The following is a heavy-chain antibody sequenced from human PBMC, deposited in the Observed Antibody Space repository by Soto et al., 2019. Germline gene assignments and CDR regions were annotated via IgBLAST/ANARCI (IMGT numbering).Heavy chain of an antibody. J-gene: IGHJ3*02. CDR2: INPSGGST. CDR1: GYTFTSYY. CDR3: ARVSSGWHDAFDI. D-gene: IGHD6-19*01. V-gene: IGHV1-46*01. Sequence: QVQLVQSGAEVKKPGASVKVSCKASGYTFTSYYMHWVRQAPGQGLEWMGIINPSGGSTSYAQKFQGRVTMTRDTSTSTVYMELSSLRSEDPAVYYCARVSSGWHDAFDIWGQGTMVTVSS.